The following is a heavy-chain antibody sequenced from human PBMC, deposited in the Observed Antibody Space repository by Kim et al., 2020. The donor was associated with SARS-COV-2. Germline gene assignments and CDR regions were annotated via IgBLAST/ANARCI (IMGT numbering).Heavy chain of an antibody. CDR3: ARSGGSNWNYDRRPNFDY. CDR1: GYTFTGYY. Sequence: ASVKVSCKASGYTFTGYYMHWVRQAPGQGLEWMGWINPNSGGTNYAQKFQGRVTMTRDTSISTAYMELSRLRSDDTAVYYCARSGGSNWNYDRRPNFDYWGQGTLVTDSS. J-gene: IGHJ4*02. D-gene: IGHD1-7*01. CDR2: INPNSGGT. V-gene: IGHV1-2*02.